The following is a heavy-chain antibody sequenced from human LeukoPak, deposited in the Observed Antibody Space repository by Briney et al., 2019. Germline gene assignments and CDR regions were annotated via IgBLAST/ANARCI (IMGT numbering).Heavy chain of an antibody. CDR1: GFTFSTYA. CDR2: ITGSGDGT. CDR3: AKAGLVRGGALDS. Sequence: GGSLRLSCAASGFTFSTYAMTWVRQAPGKGLEWVSSITGSGDGTSAADSVTGRFSISRDNSKSTLYLQMNSQRVEDTAVYYCAKAGLVRGGALDSWGQGTLVTVSS. J-gene: IGHJ4*02. D-gene: IGHD4/OR15-4a*01. V-gene: IGHV3-23*01.